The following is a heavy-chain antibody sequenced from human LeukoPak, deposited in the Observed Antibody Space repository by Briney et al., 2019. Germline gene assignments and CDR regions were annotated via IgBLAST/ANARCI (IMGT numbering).Heavy chain of an antibody. CDR3: ARERAVHYDILTGYHHPYYFDY. Sequence: PGGSLRLSCAASGFTFSSYSMNWVRQAPGKGLEWVSSISSSSSYIYYADSVKGRFTISRDNAKNSLYLQMNSLRAEDTAVYYCARERAVHYDILTGYHHPYYFDYWGQGTLVTVSS. J-gene: IGHJ4*02. V-gene: IGHV3-21*01. CDR1: GFTFSSYS. D-gene: IGHD3-9*01. CDR2: ISSSSSYI.